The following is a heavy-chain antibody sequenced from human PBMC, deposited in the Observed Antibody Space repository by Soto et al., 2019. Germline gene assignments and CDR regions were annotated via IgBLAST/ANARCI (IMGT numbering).Heavy chain of an antibody. CDR2: IYYSGST. J-gene: IGHJ6*02. CDR1: GGSISSGCYY. D-gene: IGHD5-18*01. CDR3: RKVDTAMVRGFDV. V-gene: IGHV4-31*03. Sequence: PSETLSLTCTVSGGSISSGCYYWSWIRQHPGKGLEWIGYIYYSGSTYYNPSLKSRVTISVDTSKNQFSLKLSSVTAADTAVYYCRKVDTAMVRGFDVWGQGTTVTVSS.